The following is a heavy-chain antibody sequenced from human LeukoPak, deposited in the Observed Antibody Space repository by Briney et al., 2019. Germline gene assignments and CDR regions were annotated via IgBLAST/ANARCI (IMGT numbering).Heavy chain of an antibody. CDR1: GYSFTSNY. J-gene: IGHJ4*02. V-gene: IGHV1-46*01. Sequence: ASVKVSCKASGYSFTSNYIHWVRQAPGQGLEWMGMIYPRDGSTSYAQKFQGRVTVTRDTSTSTVHMELSGLRSEDTAVYYCTKWAGVSDTSNWYGPFDHWGQGTLVTVSS. CDR3: TKWAGVSDTSNWYGPFDH. CDR2: IYPRDGST. D-gene: IGHD6-13*01.